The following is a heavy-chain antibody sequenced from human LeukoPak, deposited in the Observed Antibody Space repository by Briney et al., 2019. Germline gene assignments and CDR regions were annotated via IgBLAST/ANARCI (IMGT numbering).Heavy chain of an antibody. CDR2: INHDGADK. V-gene: IGHV3-7*01. Sequence: GGSLRLSCVASGFTFSSYSMSWVRQAPGKGLEWVANINHDGADKYFVDSVKGRFTISRDNVKNSLFLQMNSLRAEDTAMNYCARRYSYGYFDCWGQGTLVTVSS. CDR1: GFTFSSYS. D-gene: IGHD5-18*01. CDR3: ARRYSYGYFDC. J-gene: IGHJ4*02.